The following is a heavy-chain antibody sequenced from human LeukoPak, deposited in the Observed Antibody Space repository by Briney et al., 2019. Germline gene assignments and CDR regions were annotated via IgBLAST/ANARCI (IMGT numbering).Heavy chain of an antibody. Sequence: GGSLRLSCAASGFTFTNYAMSWVRQAPGKGLEWVSTISGSGGSTYYADSVKGRFTISRDNSKNTLYLQMNSLRAEDTAVYYCARETPYSNTWTDFDFWGQGTLVTVSS. CDR2: ISGSGGST. CDR3: ARETPYSNTWTDFDF. V-gene: IGHV3-23*01. CDR1: GFTFTNYA. D-gene: IGHD6-13*01. J-gene: IGHJ4*02.